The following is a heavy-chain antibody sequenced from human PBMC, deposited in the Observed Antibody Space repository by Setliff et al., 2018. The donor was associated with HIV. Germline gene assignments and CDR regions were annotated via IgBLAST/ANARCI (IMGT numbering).Heavy chain of an antibody. D-gene: IGHD1-26*01. CDR2: IYYSGST. V-gene: IGHV4-39*01. CDR3: ARGKGGLVGPAEFDY. CDR1: GGSISSSNYY. Sequence: SETLSLTCTVSGGSISSSNYYWGWIRQPPGKGLEGIGSIYYSGSTNYNPSLNSRVTMSEETTKNQFSLKLEFVTAADTAIYFCARGKGGLVGPAEFDYWGPGTLVTVSS. J-gene: IGHJ4*02.